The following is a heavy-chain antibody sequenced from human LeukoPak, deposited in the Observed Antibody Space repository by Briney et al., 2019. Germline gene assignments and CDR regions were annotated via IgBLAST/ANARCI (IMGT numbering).Heavy chain of an antibody. CDR1: GFTVSSNY. D-gene: IGHD1-26*01. V-gene: IGHV3-66*01. Sequence: PGGSLRLSCAASGFTVSSNYMSWVRQAPGKGLEWVSVIYSGGSTYYADSVKGRFTISRDNSKNTLYLQMNSLRAEDTAVYYCAKASIVGATMFDYWGQGTLVTVSS. CDR3: AKASIVGATMFDY. CDR2: IYSGGST. J-gene: IGHJ4*02.